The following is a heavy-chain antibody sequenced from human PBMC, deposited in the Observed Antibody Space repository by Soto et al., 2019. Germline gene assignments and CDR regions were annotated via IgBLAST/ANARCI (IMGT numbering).Heavy chain of an antibody. D-gene: IGHD2-2*01. CDR2: IYYSGST. J-gene: IGHJ6*03. CDR3: ARRIVVVPAAATYYYYYYMDV. V-gene: IGHV4-59*08. CDR1: GGSISSYY. Sequence: PSETLSLTCTVSGGSISSYYWSWIRQPPGKGLEWIGYIYYSGSTNYNPSLKSRVTISVDTSKNQFSLKLSSVTAADTAVYYCARRIVVVPAAATYYYYYYMDVWGKGTTVTVSS.